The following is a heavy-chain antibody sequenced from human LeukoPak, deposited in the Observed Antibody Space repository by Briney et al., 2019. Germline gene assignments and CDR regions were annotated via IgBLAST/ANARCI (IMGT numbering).Heavy chain of an antibody. CDR1: GGSISSGGYS. V-gene: IGHV4-30-2*01. D-gene: IGHD3-22*01. CDR3: ASRLTYYYDSSGPWGY. J-gene: IGHJ4*02. Sequence: SQTLSLTCAVSGGSISSGGYSWSWIRQPPGKGLEWIGYIYHSGSTYYNPSLKSRVTISVDRSKNQFSLKLSSVTAADTAVYYCASRLTYYYDSSGPWGYWGQGTLVTVSS. CDR2: IYHSGST.